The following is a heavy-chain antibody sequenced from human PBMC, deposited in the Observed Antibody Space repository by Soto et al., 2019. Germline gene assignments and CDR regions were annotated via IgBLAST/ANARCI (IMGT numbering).Heavy chain of an antibody. CDR1: GFTFTTYA. CDR2: ISSSGGGT. V-gene: IGHV3-23*01. CDR3: LRGVDV. J-gene: IGHJ6*02. Sequence: GGSLRLSCAAFGFTFTTYAMGWVRQAPGKGLEWVSSISSSGGGTFYADSVKGRFTISRDSSKNTLYLQMNSLRVEDTAVYFCLRGVDVWGQGTTVTVSS.